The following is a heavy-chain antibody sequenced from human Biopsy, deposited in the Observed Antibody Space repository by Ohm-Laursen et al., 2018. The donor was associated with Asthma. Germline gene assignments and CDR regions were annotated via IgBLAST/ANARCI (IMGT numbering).Heavy chain of an antibody. CDR2: ISAYNGNT. CDR1: GYTFTSYG. CDR3: ARDPHNSYLASLRTKFNYYYYGMDV. Sequence: ATVKISCKASGYTFTSYGISWVRQAPGQGLEWMGWISAYNGNTNYAQKLQGRVTMTTDTSTSTAYMELSSLRSEDTAVYYCARDPHNSYLASLRTKFNYYYYGMDVWGQGTTVTVSS. D-gene: IGHD1-7*01. J-gene: IGHJ6*02. V-gene: IGHV1-18*04.